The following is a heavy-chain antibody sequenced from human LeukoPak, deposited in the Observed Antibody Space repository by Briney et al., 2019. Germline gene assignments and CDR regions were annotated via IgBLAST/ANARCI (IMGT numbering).Heavy chain of an antibody. D-gene: IGHD3-22*01. CDR2: ISSSGSTI. V-gene: IGHV3-48*03. CDR1: GFTFSSYE. Sequence: GGSLRLSCAASGFTFSSYEMNWVRQAPGKGLEWVSYISSSGSTIYYADSVKGRFTISRDNAKNSLYLQMNSLRAEDTAVYYCARDSTLGYYDSSGYYYASFDYWGQGTLVTVSS. J-gene: IGHJ4*02. CDR3: ARDSTLGYYDSSGYYYASFDY.